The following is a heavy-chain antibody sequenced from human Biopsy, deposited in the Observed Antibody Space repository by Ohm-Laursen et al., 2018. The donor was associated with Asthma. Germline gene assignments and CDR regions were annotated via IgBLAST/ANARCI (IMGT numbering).Heavy chain of an antibody. D-gene: IGHD4-17*01. CDR3: ARPRWGPYGY. J-gene: IGHJ4*02. V-gene: IGHV3-48*02. CDR1: GFTFSSYS. Sequence: YLRLSCAASGFTFSSYSMNWVHQAPGKGLEWVSYISSSSSTIYYADSVKGRFTISRDNAKNSLYLQMNSLRDEDTAVYYCARPRWGPYGYWGQGTLVTVSS. CDR2: ISSSSSTI.